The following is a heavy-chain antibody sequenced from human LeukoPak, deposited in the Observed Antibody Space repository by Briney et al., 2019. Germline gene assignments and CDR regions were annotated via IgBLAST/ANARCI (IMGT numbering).Heavy chain of an antibody. CDR3: AMISASGT. Sequence: ASVKVSCKASGYTSTGYYIHWVRQAPGQGLEWMGWINPNSGGTNYAQKFQGRVTMTRDTSISTAYMELSSLRFDDTAIYYCAMISASGTWGQGTLVTVSS. CDR2: INPNSGGT. CDR1: GYTSTGYY. D-gene: IGHD6-13*01. V-gene: IGHV1-2*02. J-gene: IGHJ5*02.